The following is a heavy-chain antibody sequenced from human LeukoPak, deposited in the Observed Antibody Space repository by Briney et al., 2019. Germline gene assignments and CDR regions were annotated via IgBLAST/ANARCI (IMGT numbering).Heavy chain of an antibody. D-gene: IGHD6-19*01. Sequence: PGGSLRLSCAASEFTFDDYAMHWVRQAPGKGLEWVSGISWNSGSIGYADSVKGRFTISRDNAKNSLYLQMNSLRAEDTALYYCAKDNSGWYQGYMDVWGKGTTVTISS. V-gene: IGHV3-9*01. CDR1: EFTFDDYA. CDR2: ISWNSGSI. CDR3: AKDNSGWYQGYMDV. J-gene: IGHJ6*03.